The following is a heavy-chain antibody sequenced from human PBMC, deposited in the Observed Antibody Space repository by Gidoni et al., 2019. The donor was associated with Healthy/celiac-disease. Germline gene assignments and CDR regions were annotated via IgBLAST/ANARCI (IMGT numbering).Heavy chain of an antibody. CDR3: ARRRYSSSSDWAY. Sequence: QLQLQESGPGLVKPSETLSLTCTVSGGSISSSSYYWGWIRQPPGKGLEWIGSIYYSGSTYYNPSLKSRVTISVDTSKNQVSLKLSSVTAADTAVYYCARRRYSSSSDWAYWGQGTLVTVSS. CDR1: GGSISSSSYY. CDR2: IYYSGST. J-gene: IGHJ4*02. V-gene: IGHV4-39*01. D-gene: IGHD6-6*01.